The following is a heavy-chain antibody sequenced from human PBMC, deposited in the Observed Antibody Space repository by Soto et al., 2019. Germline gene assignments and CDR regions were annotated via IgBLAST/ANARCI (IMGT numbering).Heavy chain of an antibody. Sequence: QVQLVESGGGVVQPGRSLRLSCAASGFTFSSYAMHWVRQAPGKGLEWGAIMSYDGNNQYYADSVKGRFTISRDNFKNTLYLQMNSLRSEDTAVYYCAKALGELSPESFDYWGQGTLVTVSS. CDR3: AKALGELSPESFDY. CDR2: MSYDGNNQ. CDR1: GFTFSSYA. V-gene: IGHV3-30*18. D-gene: IGHD3-16*02. J-gene: IGHJ4*02.